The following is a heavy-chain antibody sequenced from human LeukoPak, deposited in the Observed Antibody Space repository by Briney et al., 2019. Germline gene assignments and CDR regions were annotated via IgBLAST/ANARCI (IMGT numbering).Heavy chain of an antibody. V-gene: IGHV1-46*01. D-gene: IGHD3-22*01. J-gene: IGHJ4*02. Sequence: ASVKVSSKASGYTFTSYYMHWVRQAPGQGLEWMAIINPSGGSTSYAQKFQGRVTMTRDTSTSTVYMELSSLRSEDTAVYYCARDSRPSYDSSGYYYPGDYWGQGTLVTVSS. CDR3: ARDSRPSYDSSGYYYPGDY. CDR1: GYTFTSYY. CDR2: INPSGGST.